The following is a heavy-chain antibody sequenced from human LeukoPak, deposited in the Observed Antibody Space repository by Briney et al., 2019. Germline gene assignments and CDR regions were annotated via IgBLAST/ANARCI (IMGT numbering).Heavy chain of an antibody. J-gene: IGHJ4*02. V-gene: IGHV3-23*01. CDR2: LSGSGGST. D-gene: IGHD6-19*01. CDR3: AKLSSGWPTFFDY. Sequence: GGSLRLSCAASGFTFSSYAMSWVRQAPGKGLEWVSALSGSGGSTYYADSVKGRFTISRDNSKNTLYLQMNSLKAEDTAVYCCAKLSSGWPTFFDYWGQGTLVTVSS. CDR1: GFTFSSYA.